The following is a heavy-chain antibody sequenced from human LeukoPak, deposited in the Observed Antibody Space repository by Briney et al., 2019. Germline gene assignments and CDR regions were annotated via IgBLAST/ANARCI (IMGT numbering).Heavy chain of an antibody. CDR1: AYTFTSHD. CDR3: ARGIDTSGYYDILTDGYY. D-gene: IGHD3-9*01. Sequence: GASVKVSCKASAYTFTSHDINWVGQATGQGLEWMGWMNPNSGNTGYAQKFQGRVTMTRNTSISTAYMELSSLRSEDTAVYYCARGIDTSGYYDILTDGYYWGQGTLVTVSS. J-gene: IGHJ4*02. CDR2: MNPNSGNT. V-gene: IGHV1-8*01.